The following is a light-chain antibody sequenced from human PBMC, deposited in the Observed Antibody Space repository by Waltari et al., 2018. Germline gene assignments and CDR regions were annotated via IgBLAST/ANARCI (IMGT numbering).Light chain of an antibody. J-gene: IGLJ3*02. CDR3: NSYTGSSSWV. Sequence: QSALTQPASVSGSPGQSITISCTGTSSDVGFYNYVSWYQQHPGKTPKLMIYDVSELLSGVYNRFSGSKSGNTAFLTISGLQAEDEADYYCNSYTGSSSWVFGGGTKLTVL. V-gene: IGLV2-14*01. CDR1: SSDVGFYNY. CDR2: DVS.